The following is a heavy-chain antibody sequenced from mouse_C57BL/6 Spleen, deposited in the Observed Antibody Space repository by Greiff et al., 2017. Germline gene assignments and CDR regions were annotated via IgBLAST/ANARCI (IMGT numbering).Heavy chain of an antibody. J-gene: IGHJ1*03. CDR3: ARLIPWGDGYPYWYFDV. Sequence: EVQLVESGPELVKPGASVKIPCKASGYTFTDYNMDWVKQSHGKSLEWIGDINPNNGGTIYNQKFKGKATLTVDKSSSTAYMELRSLTSEDTAVYYCARLIPWGDGYPYWYFDVWGTGTTVTVSS. CDR1: GYTFTDYN. D-gene: IGHD2-3*01. CDR2: INPNNGGT. V-gene: IGHV1-18*01.